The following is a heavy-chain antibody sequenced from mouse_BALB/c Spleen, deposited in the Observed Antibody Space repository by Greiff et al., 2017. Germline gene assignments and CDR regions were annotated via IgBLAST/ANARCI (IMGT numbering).Heavy chain of an antibody. CDR2: IWAGGST. V-gene: IGHV2-9*02. CDR1: GFSLTSYG. D-gene: IGHD2-14*01. Sequence: VMLVESGPGLVAPSQSLSITCTVSGFSLTSYGVHWVRQPPGKGLEWLGVIWAGGSTNYNSALMSRLSISKDNSKSQVFLKMNSLQTDDTAMYYCARYDGGLAYWGQGTLVTVSA. J-gene: IGHJ3*01. CDR3: ARYDGGLAY.